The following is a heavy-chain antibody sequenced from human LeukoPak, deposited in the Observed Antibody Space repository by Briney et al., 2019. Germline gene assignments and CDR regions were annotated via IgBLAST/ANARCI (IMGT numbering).Heavy chain of an antibody. Sequence: GGSLRLSCAASGFTFSSYAMSWVRQAPGKGLEWVADISGSGGSTYYADSVKGRFTISRDNSKNTLYLQMNSLRAEDTAVYYCAKDPPCGGGSCYGDYWGQGTLVTVSS. J-gene: IGHJ4*02. V-gene: IGHV3-23*01. CDR1: GFTFSSYA. CDR3: AKDPPCGGGSCYGDY. D-gene: IGHD2-15*01. CDR2: ISGSGGST.